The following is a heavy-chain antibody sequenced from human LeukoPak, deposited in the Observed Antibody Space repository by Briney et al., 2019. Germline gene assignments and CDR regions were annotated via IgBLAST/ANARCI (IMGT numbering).Heavy chain of an antibody. CDR1: GFTFDDYA. V-gene: IGHV3-9*01. D-gene: IGHD6-13*01. CDR3: AKDRYSSNWYYFDY. CDR2: ISWNSGSI. J-gene: IGHJ4*02. Sequence: PGRSLRLSCAASGFTFDDYAMHWARRAPGNGLEWVSGISWNSGSIGYADSVKGRFTISRDNAKNSLYLQMNSLRAEDTALYYCAKDRYSSNWYYFDYWGQGTLVTVSS.